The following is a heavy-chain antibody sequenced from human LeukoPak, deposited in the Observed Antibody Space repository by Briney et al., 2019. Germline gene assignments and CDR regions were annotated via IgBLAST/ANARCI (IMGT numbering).Heavy chain of an antibody. D-gene: IGHD6-13*01. J-gene: IGHJ3*02. CDR1: GGSISSYY. CDR2: IYYSGST. V-gene: IGHV4-59*01. Sequence: SETLSLTCTVSGGSISSYYWSWVRQPPGKGLEWIGYIYYSGSTNYNPSLKNRVTISVDTSKNQFSLKLSSVTAADTAVYYCARDLATAATADRAFDIWGQGTMVTVSS. CDR3: ARDLATAATADRAFDI.